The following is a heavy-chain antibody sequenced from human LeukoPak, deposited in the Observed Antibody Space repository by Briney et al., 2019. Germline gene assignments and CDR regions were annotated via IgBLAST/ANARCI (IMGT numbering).Heavy chain of an antibody. CDR3: VSESYTGSGSYAV. CDR2: INTDGSNI. V-gene: IGHV3-74*01. D-gene: IGHD3-10*01. CDR1: GFVFSDYY. Sequence: GGSLRLSCVGSGFVFSDYYMHWVRQAPEKGLVWVSCINTDGSNIDYADSVKGRFTSSRDNAKNTSYLEMNSLIAEDTAVYYCVSESYTGSGSYAVWGQGMLVTVSS. J-gene: IGHJ4*02.